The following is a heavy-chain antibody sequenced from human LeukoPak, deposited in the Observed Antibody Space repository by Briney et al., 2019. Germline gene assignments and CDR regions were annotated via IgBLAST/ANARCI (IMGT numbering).Heavy chain of an antibody. D-gene: IGHD2-15*01. J-gene: IGHJ4*02. V-gene: IGHV4-4*07. CDR2: IYTSGST. CDR1: GGSISYFY. CDR3: ARALYCSGGSCYSTFAY. Sequence: PSETLSLTCTVSGGSISYFYWSWIRQPAGKGLEWIGRIYTSGSTNYNPSLKSRVTISVDTSKNQFSLKLSSVTAADTAVYYCARALYCSGGSCYSTFAYWGQGTLVTVSS.